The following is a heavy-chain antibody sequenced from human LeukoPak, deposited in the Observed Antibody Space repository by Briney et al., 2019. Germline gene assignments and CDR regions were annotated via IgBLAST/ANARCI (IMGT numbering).Heavy chain of an antibody. CDR1: GFTFSSYS. CDR3: ARGLPHSGYVQNWFDP. Sequence: PGGSLRLSCAASGFTFSSYSMNWVRQAPGKGLEWVSSISSRSSYIYYADSVKGRFTISRDNAKNSLYLQMNSLRSEDTAVYYCARGLPHSGYVQNWFDPWGQGTLVTVSS. V-gene: IGHV3-21*04. D-gene: IGHD5-12*01. CDR2: ISSRSSYI. J-gene: IGHJ5*02.